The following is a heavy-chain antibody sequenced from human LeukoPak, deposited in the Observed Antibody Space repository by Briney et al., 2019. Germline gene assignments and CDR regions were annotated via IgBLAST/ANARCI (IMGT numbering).Heavy chain of an antibody. Sequence: SETLSLTCTVSGGSISNYYWSWIRQPPGKGLEWIGYIYYSGSTNYDPSLKSRVTISVDTSKNQFSLKLSSVTAADTAVYYCARDLGDCSGGSCYSYDYWGQGTLVTVSS. V-gene: IGHV4-59*01. D-gene: IGHD2-15*01. CDR1: GGSISNYY. J-gene: IGHJ4*02. CDR3: ARDLGDCSGGSCYSYDY. CDR2: IYYSGST.